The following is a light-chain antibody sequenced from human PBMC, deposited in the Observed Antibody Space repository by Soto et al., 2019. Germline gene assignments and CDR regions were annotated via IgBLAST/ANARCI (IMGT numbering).Light chain of an antibody. Sequence: IVVTQSPCTLSLSPGERATLSCRASQSVSSSYLAWYQQKPGQAPRLLIYGASSRATGIPDRFSGSGSGTDFTLTISRLEPEDFAVYYCQQYGTSPPTFGQGTRLEI. J-gene: IGKJ5*01. CDR3: QQYGTSPPT. V-gene: IGKV3-20*01. CDR1: QSVSSSY. CDR2: GAS.